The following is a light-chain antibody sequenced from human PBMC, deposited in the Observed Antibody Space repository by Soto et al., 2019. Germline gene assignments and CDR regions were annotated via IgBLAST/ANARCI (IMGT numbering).Light chain of an antibody. Sequence: QSVLTQPASVSGSPGQSITISCTGTSSDVGGYNYVSWYQQHPGKAPKLMIYDVSNRRSGVSNRFSGSKSGNTASLTISGLQAEDEADYYCSSYTRSSTYVFGTGTKLTVL. CDR2: DVS. CDR3: SSYTRSSTYV. CDR1: SSDVGGYNY. V-gene: IGLV2-14*01. J-gene: IGLJ1*01.